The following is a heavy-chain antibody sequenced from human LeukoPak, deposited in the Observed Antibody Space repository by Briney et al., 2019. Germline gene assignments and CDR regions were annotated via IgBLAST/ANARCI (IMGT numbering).Heavy chain of an antibody. V-gene: IGHV1-69*05. CDR3: ARDRSSSWNDYHFDY. J-gene: IGHJ4*02. D-gene: IGHD6-13*01. Sequence: ASVKVSCKASGGTFSSYAISWVRRAPGRRLEWMGGIIPIFGTASYAQKFQGRVTITTDESTSAACMELISLRSEHTAVYYCARDRSSSWNDYHFDYWGQGTLVTVSS. CDR2: IIPIFGTA. CDR1: GGTFSSYA.